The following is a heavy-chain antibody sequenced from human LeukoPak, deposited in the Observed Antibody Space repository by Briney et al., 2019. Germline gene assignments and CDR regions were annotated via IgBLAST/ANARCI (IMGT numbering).Heavy chain of an antibody. J-gene: IGHJ4*02. CDR3: ASGEGFGESMSFDN. V-gene: IGHV4-59*01. CDR2: ISNIGST. CDR1: GPSISSYF. D-gene: IGHD3-10*01. Sequence: SETLSLTCTVSGPSISSYFWTWIRQSPGKGLEWIGYISNIGSTNYNPSLKSRVTISGDTSKNQFSLKLSSVTAADTAVYYCASGEGFGESMSFDNWGRGTLVTVSS.